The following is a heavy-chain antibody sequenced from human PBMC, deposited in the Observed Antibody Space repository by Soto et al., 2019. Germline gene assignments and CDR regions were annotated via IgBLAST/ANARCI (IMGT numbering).Heavy chain of an antibody. J-gene: IGHJ4*02. V-gene: IGHV3-33*01. CDR3: ARNMDSTFGY. CDR2: IGYDGRDK. Sequence: QVQLVESGGGVVQPGRSLRLSCAASGFTFSSYGMHWVRQAPGKGLEWVAVIGYDGRDKDYADYVKSRFTISRNNSKNMVYVQMNSVRVEYTALYYCARNMDSTFGYWGQGTLVTVSS. D-gene: IGHD2-2*03. CDR1: GFTFSSYG.